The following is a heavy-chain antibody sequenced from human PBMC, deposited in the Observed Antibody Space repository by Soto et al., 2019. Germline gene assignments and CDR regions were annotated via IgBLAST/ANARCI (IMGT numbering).Heavy chain of an antibody. CDR1: GFTFSDHY. J-gene: IGHJ4*02. V-gene: IGHV3-72*01. CDR2: SKNKADSYTT. Sequence: EVQLVESGGGLVQPGGSLRLSCAASGFTFSDHYMDWVRQAPGKGLEWVGRSKNKADSYTTEYAASVKGRFTISRDGSKNSLFLQMISLKTEGTAVYYCTVWGSGNDFGAAWGQGILVTVSS. CDR3: TVWGSGNDFGAA. D-gene: IGHD3-10*01.